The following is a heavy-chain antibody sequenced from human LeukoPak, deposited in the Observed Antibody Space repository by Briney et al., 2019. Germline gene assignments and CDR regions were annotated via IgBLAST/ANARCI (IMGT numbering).Heavy chain of an antibody. CDR1: GFTFSSYG. CDR2: ISYDGSNK. D-gene: IGHD3-10*01. J-gene: IGHJ4*02. Sequence: GRSLRLSCAAFGFTFSSYGMHWVRQAPGKGLEWVAVISYDGSNKYYADSVKGRFTISRDNSKNTLYLQMNSLRAEDTAVYYCAKGGRVLLDYFDYWGQGTLVTVSS. V-gene: IGHV3-30*18. CDR3: AKGGRVLLDYFDY.